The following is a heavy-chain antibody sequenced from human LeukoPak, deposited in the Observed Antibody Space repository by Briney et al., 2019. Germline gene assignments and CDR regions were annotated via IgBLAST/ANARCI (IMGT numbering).Heavy chain of an antibody. CDR2: IWYDGSNK. CDR1: GFTFSSYG. D-gene: IGHD3-22*01. V-gene: IGHV3-33*01. J-gene: IGHJ4*02. CDR3: ARETYYDSSGYPQDY. Sequence: GRSLRLSCAASGFTFSSYGMHWVRQAPGKGLEWVAVIWYDGSNKYYADSVKGRFTISRDNSKNTLYLQMNSLRAEDTAVYYCARETYYDSSGYPQDYWGQGTLVTVSS.